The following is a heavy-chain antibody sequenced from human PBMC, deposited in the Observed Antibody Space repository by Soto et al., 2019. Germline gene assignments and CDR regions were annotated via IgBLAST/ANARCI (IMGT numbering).Heavy chain of an antibody. V-gene: IGHV3-74*01. J-gene: IGHJ4*02. CDR1: GFTFSNYW. CDR3: AKDLHYGASDF. CDR2: INTDGSST. D-gene: IGHD4-17*01. Sequence: EVQLVESGGGLVHPGGSLRLSCAASGFTFSNYWMHWVRQVPGKGLEWVSRINTDGSSTGYAASVKGRFTISRDNAKSTLYVQMNSLRAEDTPVYYCAKDLHYGASDFWGQGTLVTVSS.